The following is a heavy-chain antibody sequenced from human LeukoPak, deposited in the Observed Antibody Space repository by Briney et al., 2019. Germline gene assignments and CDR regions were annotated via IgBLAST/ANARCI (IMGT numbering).Heavy chain of an antibody. J-gene: IGHJ4*02. CDR3: ARAYGSGSNIPLDY. D-gene: IGHD3-10*01. CDR1: GGSISSSSYY. CDR2: IQYSGST. Sequence: SETLSLTCTVSGGSISSSSYYWGWIRQPPGKGLEWIGSIQYSGSTYYNPSLKSRVTISEDTSKRQFSLKLSSVTAADTAVYYCARAYGSGSNIPLDYWGQGTLVTVS. V-gene: IGHV4-39*01.